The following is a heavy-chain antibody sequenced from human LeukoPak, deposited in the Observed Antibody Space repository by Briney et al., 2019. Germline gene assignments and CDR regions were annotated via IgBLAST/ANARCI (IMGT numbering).Heavy chain of an antibody. CDR2: IYYSGST. Sequence: SQTPSLTCTVSGGSISSGGYYWSWIRQHPGKGLEWIGYIYYSGSTYYNPSLKSRVTISVDTSKNQFSLKLSSVTAADTAVYYCARDMAPYDSSGAFDYWGQGTLVTVSS. CDR1: GGSISSGGYY. D-gene: IGHD3-22*01. V-gene: IGHV4-31*03. CDR3: ARDMAPYDSSGAFDY. J-gene: IGHJ4*02.